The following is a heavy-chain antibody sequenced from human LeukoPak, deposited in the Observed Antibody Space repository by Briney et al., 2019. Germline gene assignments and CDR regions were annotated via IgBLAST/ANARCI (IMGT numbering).Heavy chain of an antibody. D-gene: IGHD2-2*02. V-gene: IGHV4-34*01. J-gene: IGHJ6*02. CDR3: ARAKVAKGYCSSTSCYRLSYYYGMDV. CDR2: ISHSGST. Sequence: SETLSLTCAVYGGSFSGYYWSWIRQPPGKGLEWIGEISHSGSTNYNPSLKSRVTISVDTSKNQFSLKLSSVTAADTAVYYCARAKVAKGYCSSTSCYRLSYYYGMDVWGQGTTVTVSS. CDR1: GGSFSGYY.